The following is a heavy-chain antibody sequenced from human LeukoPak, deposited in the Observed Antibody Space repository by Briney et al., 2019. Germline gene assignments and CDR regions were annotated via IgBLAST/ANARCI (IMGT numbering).Heavy chain of an antibody. CDR3: ARDEVGSNAFDI. CDR1: GYTFSSYY. Sequence: ASVKVSCKASGYTFSSYYVHWVRQAPGQGLEWMGGIIPIFGTANYAQKFQGRVTITADKSTSTAYMELSSLRSEDTAVYYCARDEVGSNAFDIWGQGTMVTVSS. J-gene: IGHJ3*02. V-gene: IGHV1-69*06. CDR2: IIPIFGTA. D-gene: IGHD1-26*01.